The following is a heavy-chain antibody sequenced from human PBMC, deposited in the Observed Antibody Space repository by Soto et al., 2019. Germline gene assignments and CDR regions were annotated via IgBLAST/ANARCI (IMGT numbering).Heavy chain of an antibody. J-gene: IGHJ4*02. CDR1: GLAFRSFL. V-gene: IGHV3-7*01. Sequence: EVQLVESGGGLVRPGGSLRLSCAASGLAFRSFLMSWVRQAPGGGLEWVANINQDGRDTYYSDSVRDRVTISRENAANSLFLHMNSLGDEDTAVYYCATYHDDEWESYRHRYWGQGTLVTVSS. D-gene: IGHD3-16*02. CDR3: ATYHDDEWESYRHRY. CDR2: INQDGRDT.